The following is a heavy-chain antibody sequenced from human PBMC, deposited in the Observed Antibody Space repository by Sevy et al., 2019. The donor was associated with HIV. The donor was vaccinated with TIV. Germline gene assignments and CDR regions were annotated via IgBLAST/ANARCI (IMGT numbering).Heavy chain of an antibody. CDR1: GFTFSSYA. V-gene: IGHV3-23*01. J-gene: IGHJ5*02. D-gene: IGHD1-26*01. Sequence: GESLKISCAASGFTFSSYAMSWVRQAPGKGLEWVSAISGSGGSTYYADSVKGRFTISRDNSKNTLYLQMNSLRAEDTAVYYCAKDPGWELGFDPWGQGTLVTVSS. CDR3: AKDPGWELGFDP. CDR2: ISGSGGST.